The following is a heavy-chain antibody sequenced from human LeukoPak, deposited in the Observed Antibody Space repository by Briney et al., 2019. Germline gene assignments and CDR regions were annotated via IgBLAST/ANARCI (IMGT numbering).Heavy chain of an antibody. CDR3: ARPVIGIAAAGPDDY. J-gene: IGHJ4*02. V-gene: IGHV4-59*12. D-gene: IGHD6-13*01. CDR2: IYYSGST. CDR1: GGSISSYY. Sequence: SETLSLTCTVSGGSISSYYWSWIRQPPGKGLEWIGYIYYSGSTNYNPSLKSRVTISVDTSKNQFSLKLSSVTAADTAVYYCARPVIGIAAAGPDDYWGQGTLVTVSS.